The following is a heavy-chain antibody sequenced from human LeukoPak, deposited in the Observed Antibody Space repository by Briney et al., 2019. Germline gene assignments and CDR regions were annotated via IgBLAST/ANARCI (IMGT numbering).Heavy chain of an antibody. V-gene: IGHV3-30-3*01. D-gene: IGHD3-9*01. J-gene: IGHJ2*01. CDR2: ISYDGSNK. CDR1: GFTFSSYA. Sequence: GGSLRLSCAASGFTFSSYAMHWVRQAPGKGLEWVAVISYDGSNKYYADSVRGRFTISRDNSKNTLYLQMNSLKTEDTAVYYCAREAYDILTGYFPPYWYFDLWGRGTLVTVSS. CDR3: AREAYDILTGYFPPYWYFDL.